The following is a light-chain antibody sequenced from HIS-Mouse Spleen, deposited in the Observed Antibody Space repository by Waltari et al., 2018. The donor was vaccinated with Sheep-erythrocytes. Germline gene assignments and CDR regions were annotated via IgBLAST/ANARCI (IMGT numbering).Light chain of an antibody. CDR2: EGI. V-gene: IGLV2-14*02. CDR3: CSYAGSYNHV. CDR1: SSDVGSYNF. J-gene: IGLJ1*01. Sequence: QSALTQPASVSGSPGQSITISCTGTSSDVGSYNFVSWYQQHPGKAPKLMIYEGIKRPSGVSNRLSGSKSGNTASLTISGLQAEDEADYYCCSYAGSYNHVSATGTKVTVL.